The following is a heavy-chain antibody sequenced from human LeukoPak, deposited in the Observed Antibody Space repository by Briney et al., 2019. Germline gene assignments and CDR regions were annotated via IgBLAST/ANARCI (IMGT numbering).Heavy chain of an antibody. D-gene: IGHD6-19*01. CDR1: GGSISSTNYY. CDR2: IYYSGST. V-gene: IGHV4-39*01. Sequence: SETLSHTCSVSGGSISSTNYYWGWIRQPPGKGLEWIGSIYYSGSTYYNPSLKSRVTISVDTSKNQFSLKLSSVTAADTAVYHCARHLYGSGLHRIDYWGQGTLVTVSS. J-gene: IGHJ4*02. CDR3: ARHLYGSGLHRIDY.